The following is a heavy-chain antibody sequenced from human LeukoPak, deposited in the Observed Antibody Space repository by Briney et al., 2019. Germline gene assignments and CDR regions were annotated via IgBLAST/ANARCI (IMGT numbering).Heavy chain of an antibody. D-gene: IGHD1-1*01. J-gene: IGHJ3*02. Sequence: GGSLRLSCAASGFTFSNYWMGWVRQAPGKGLEWVANIKPDGSEKYCVDSAKGRFTISRDNAKNSLNLQMSSLRAEDTAVYYCARDPTTSQGSDAFDIWGQGTRVTVSS. CDR1: GFTFSNYW. CDR3: ARDPTTSQGSDAFDI. CDR2: IKPDGSEK. V-gene: IGHV3-7*01.